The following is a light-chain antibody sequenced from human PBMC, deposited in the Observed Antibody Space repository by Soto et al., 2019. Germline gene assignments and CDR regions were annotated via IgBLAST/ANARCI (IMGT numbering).Light chain of an antibody. CDR3: QQRSNWPII. CDR2: DAS. Sequence: EIVLTQSPATLSLSPVERATLSCRTSQSVSSYFAWYQQKPGRAPRLLIYDASNRATGIPARFIGSGSGTDFTLTISSLEPEDFAVYYCQQRSNWPIIFGQGTRLEIK. J-gene: IGKJ5*01. V-gene: IGKV3-11*01. CDR1: QSVSSY.